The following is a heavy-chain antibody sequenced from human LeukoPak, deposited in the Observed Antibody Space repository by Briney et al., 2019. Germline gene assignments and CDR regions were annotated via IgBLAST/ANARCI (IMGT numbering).Heavy chain of an antibody. J-gene: IGHJ4*02. Sequence: GGSLRLSCEASGFSFSSHSMNWVRQAPGKGLEWVSYISSGSETIYYADSVKGRFTISRDNAKNSLFLQMNSLRAEDTAVYYCARDRGSITMVRGVNYYWGQGTLVTVSS. CDR3: ARDRGSITMVRGVNYY. V-gene: IGHV3-48*04. CDR2: ISSGSETI. D-gene: IGHD3-10*01. CDR1: GFSFSSHS.